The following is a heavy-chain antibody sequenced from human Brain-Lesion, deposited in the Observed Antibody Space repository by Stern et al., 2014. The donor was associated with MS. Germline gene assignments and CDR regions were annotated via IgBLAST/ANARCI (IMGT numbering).Heavy chain of an antibody. V-gene: IGHV4-4*02. CDR1: GGSISSGNW. J-gene: IGHJ4*02. CDR2: MYHSGIT. D-gene: IGHD1-26*01. CDR3: ASNRGSGSFFDS. Sequence: VQLEESGPGLVKPSGTLSLTCAVSGGSISSGNWWSWVRQSPGKRLEGIGEMYHSGITNYNPSLESRVSISIDKSKNQFSLKVYSLTAADTAVYYCASNRGSGSFFDSWGQGSLVTVSS.